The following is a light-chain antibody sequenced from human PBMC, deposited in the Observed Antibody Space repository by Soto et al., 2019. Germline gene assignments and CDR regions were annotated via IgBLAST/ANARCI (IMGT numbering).Light chain of an antibody. CDR3: QQHINWPLT. CDR1: QTVSSS. CDR2: EAS. J-gene: IGKJ4*01. Sequence: EIVLTQSPATLSLSPGERATLSCRASQTVSSSLAWYQQEPGQAPRLLIYEASNRATGIPAGFSGSGSGADFTLTISSLEPEDFALYYCQQHINWPLTFGGGTKVDIK. V-gene: IGKV3-11*01.